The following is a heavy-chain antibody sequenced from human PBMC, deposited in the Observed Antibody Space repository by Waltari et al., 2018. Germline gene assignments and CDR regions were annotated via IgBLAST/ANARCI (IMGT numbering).Heavy chain of an antibody. CDR3: ARELIYCGGDCYPHYYYYMDV. J-gene: IGHJ6*03. V-gene: IGHV4-4*07. D-gene: IGHD2-21*01. CDR2: IYTSGST. CDR1: GGSISRYY. Sequence: QVQLQESGPGLVKPSETLSLTCTVSGGSISRYYWRWIRQPAGQGLEWIGRIYTSGSTNYNPSLKSRVTMSVDTSKNQFSLKLSSVTAADTAVYYCARELIYCGGDCYPHYYYYMDVWGKGTTVTISS.